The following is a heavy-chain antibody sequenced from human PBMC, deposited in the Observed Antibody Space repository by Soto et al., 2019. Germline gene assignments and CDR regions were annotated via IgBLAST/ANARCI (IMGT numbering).Heavy chain of an antibody. Sequence: SEPLSLTCTVSGGSISSYYWSWIRQPPGKGLEWIGYIYYSGSTNYNPSLKSRVTISVDTPKNQFSRKLSFVTAADPALFYCARHRFYGSGIYYTMIPYNYYYMDVGGKGTTVTVSS. J-gene: IGHJ6*03. V-gene: IGHV4-59*08. CDR1: GGSISSYY. CDR3: ARHRFYGSGIYYTMIPYNYYYMDV. D-gene: IGHD3-10*01. CDR2: IYYSGST.